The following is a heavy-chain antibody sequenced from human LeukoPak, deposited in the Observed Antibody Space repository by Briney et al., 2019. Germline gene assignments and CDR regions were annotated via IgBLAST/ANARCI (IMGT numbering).Heavy chain of an antibody. CDR2: IIPIFGTA. V-gene: IGHV1-69*13. CDR3: ARDERGLDTAMVHGNWFDP. CDR1: GGTFSSYA. J-gene: IGHJ5*02. Sequence: GASVKVSCKASGGTFSSYAISWVRQAPGQGLEWMGGIIPIFGTANYAQKFQGRVTITADESTSTAYMELSSLRSEDTAVYYCARDERGLDTAMVHGNWFDPWGQGTLVTVSS. D-gene: IGHD5-18*01.